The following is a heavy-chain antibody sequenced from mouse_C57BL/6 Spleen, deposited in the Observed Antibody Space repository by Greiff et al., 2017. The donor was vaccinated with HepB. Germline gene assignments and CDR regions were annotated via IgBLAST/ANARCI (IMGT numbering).Heavy chain of an antibody. D-gene: IGHD2-1*01. J-gene: IGHJ1*03. CDR3: ARAILWGNYPYWYFDV. V-gene: IGHV5-4*03. Sequence: EVMLVESGGGLVKPGGSLKLSCAASGFTFSSYAMSWVRQTPEKRLVWVATISDGGSYTYYPDNVKGRFTISRDNAKNNLYLQMSHLKSEDTAMYYCARAILWGNYPYWYFDVWGTGTTVTVSS. CDR1: GFTFSSYA. CDR2: ISDGGSYT.